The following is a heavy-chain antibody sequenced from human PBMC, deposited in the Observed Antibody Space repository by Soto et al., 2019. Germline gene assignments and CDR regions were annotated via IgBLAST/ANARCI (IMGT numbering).Heavy chain of an antibody. CDR1: GFTFSSYG. D-gene: IGHD6-19*01. V-gene: IGHV3-30*03. J-gene: IGHJ4*02. CDR3: ASEGPYIYAGIAVAGGKRPFDY. Sequence: GGSLRLSCAASGFTFSSYGMHWVRQAPGKGLEWVAVISYDGSDKYYADSVRGRFTISRDNSKNTLDLQMYGLRSEDTAVYYCASEGPYIYAGIAVAGGKRPFDYWGQGTLVTVSS. CDR2: ISYDGSDK.